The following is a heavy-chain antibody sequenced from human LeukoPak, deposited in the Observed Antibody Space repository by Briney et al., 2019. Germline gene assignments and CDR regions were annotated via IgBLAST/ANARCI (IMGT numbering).Heavy chain of an antibody. CDR2: VYYSGST. CDR1: GGSITTYY. V-gene: IGHV4-59*12. D-gene: IGHD6-13*01. Sequence: SETLSLTCTVSGGSITTYYWSWIRQPPGKGLEWIGYVYYSGSTYYNPSLKSRVTISVDTPKNQFSLKLSSVTAADTAVYYCARDRAAAATGGFDYWGQGTLVTVSS. J-gene: IGHJ4*02. CDR3: ARDRAAAATGGFDY.